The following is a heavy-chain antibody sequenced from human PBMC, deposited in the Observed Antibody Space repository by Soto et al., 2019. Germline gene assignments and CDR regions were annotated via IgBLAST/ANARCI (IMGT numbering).Heavy chain of an antibody. CDR3: AREGGYYDSSGYPYGF. CDR2: IIPILGIA. J-gene: IGHJ4*02. Sequence: GASVKVSCKASGGTFSSYTISWVRQAPGQGLEWMGRIIPILGIANYAQKFQGRVTITADKSTSTAYMELSSLRSEDTAVYYCAREGGYYDSSGYPYGFCGQGTLVTVSS. D-gene: IGHD3-22*01. V-gene: IGHV1-69*04. CDR1: GGTFSSYT.